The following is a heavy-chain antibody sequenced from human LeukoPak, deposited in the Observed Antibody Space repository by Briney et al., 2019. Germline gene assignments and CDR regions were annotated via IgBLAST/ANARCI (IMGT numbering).Heavy chain of an antibody. J-gene: IGHJ4*02. Sequence: SETLSLTCAVYGGSFSGYYWSRIRQPAGKGLEWIGRIYTSGSTNYNPSLKSRVTISVDTSKNQFSLKLSSVTAADTAVYYCARSPPVVVPAALNYFDYWGQGTLVTVSS. D-gene: IGHD2-2*01. CDR3: ARSPPVVVPAALNYFDY. CDR2: IYTSGST. V-gene: IGHV4-59*10. CDR1: GGSFSGYY.